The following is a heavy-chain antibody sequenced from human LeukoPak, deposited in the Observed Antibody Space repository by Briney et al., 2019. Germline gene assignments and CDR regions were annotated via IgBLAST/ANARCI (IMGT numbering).Heavy chain of an antibody. CDR2: INWNSGSI. Sequence: GRSLRLSCAASGFTFDDYAMHWVRQAPGKGLEWVSGINWNSGSIGYADSVKGRFTISRDNAKNSLYLQTNSLRAEDTALYYCASSPGYYDSSGYYSGDLAFDIWGQGTMVTVSS. V-gene: IGHV3-9*01. CDR1: GFTFDDYA. D-gene: IGHD3-22*01. J-gene: IGHJ3*02. CDR3: ASSPGYYDSSGYYSGDLAFDI.